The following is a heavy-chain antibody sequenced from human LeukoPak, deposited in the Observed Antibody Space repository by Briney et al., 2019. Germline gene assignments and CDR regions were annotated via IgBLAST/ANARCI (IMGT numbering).Heavy chain of an antibody. CDR3: ARTTVTTYAACDI. CDR1: GGSISSGGYY. J-gene: IGHJ3*02. V-gene: IGHV4-31*03. D-gene: IGHD4-17*01. Sequence: PSETLSLTGTVSGGSISSGGYYWSWIRQHPGKGLEWIVYIYYSGSTYYNPSLKSRVTISVDTYKIHFSLKLSSVTAADTAVYYSARTTVTTYAACDIWGQGTMVTVSS. CDR2: IYYSGST.